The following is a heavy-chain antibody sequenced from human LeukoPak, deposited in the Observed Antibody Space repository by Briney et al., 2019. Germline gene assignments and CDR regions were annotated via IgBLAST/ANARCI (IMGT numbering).Heavy chain of an antibody. V-gene: IGHV4-4*02. CDR1: GGSISSSNW. D-gene: IGHD3-9*01. J-gene: IGHJ4*02. CDR2: IYHSGST. Sequence: SETLSLTCAVSGGSISSSNWWSWVRQPPGKGLEWIGEIYHSGSTNYNPSLKSRVIISVDKSKNQFSLNLTSVTAADTAVYYCARRGGELRYFDWLTPRDWGQGTLVTVSS. CDR3: ARRGGELRYFDWLTPRD.